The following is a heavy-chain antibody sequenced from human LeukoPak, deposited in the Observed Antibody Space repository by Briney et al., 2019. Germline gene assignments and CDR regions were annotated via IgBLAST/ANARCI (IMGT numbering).Heavy chain of an antibody. CDR1: GYTFTGYY. CDR3: ARGGQWLRGNWFDP. D-gene: IGHD3-22*01. J-gene: IGHJ5*02. V-gene: IGHV1-2*04. Sequence: ASVKVSCKASGYTFTGYYMHWVRQAPGQGLEWMGWINPNSGGTNYAQKFQGWVTMTRDTSISTAYMELSRLRSDDTAVYYCARGGQWLRGNWFDPWGQGTLVTVSS. CDR2: INPNSGGT.